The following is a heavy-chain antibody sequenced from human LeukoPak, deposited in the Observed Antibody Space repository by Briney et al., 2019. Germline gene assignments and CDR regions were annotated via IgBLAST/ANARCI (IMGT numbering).Heavy chain of an antibody. V-gene: IGHV3-21*04. D-gene: IGHD5-18*01. CDR1: GFTFSSYS. J-gene: IGHJ4*02. CDR3: ARGDRRRGYSYGNFDY. Sequence: KPGGSLRLSCAASGFTFSSYSMNWVRQAPGKGLEWVSSISSSSSYIYYADSVKGRFTISRDNAKNSLYLQMNSLRAEDTAVYYCARGDRRRGYSYGNFDYWGQGTLVTVSS. CDR2: ISSSSSYI.